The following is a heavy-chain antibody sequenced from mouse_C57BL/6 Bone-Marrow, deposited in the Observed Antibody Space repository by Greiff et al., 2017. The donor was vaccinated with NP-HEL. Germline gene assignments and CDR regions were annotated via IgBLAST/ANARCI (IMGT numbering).Heavy chain of an antibody. V-gene: IGHV1-55*01. D-gene: IGHD2-2*01. CDR1: GYTFTSYW. CDR2: IYPGSGST. J-gene: IGHJ3*01. CDR3: ARERWLRRTGFAY. Sequence: QVQLQQPGAELVKPGASVKMSCKASGYTFTSYWITWVKQRPGQGLEWIGDIYPGSGSTNYNEKFKSKATLTVDTSSSTAYMQLSSLTSEDSAVYYWARERWLRRTGFAYWGQGTLVTVSA.